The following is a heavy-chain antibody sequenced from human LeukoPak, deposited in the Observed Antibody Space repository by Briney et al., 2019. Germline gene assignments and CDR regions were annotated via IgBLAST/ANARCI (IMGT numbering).Heavy chain of an antibody. D-gene: IGHD3-10*01. V-gene: IGHV1-2*02. CDR1: GYTFTGYY. J-gene: IGHJ5*02. CDR3: ARGLGGYGSGSYYNLAFYWFDP. CDR2: INPNSGGT. Sequence: ASVKVSCKASGYTFTGYYMHWVRQAPGQGLEWMGWINPNSGGTNYAQKFQGRVTMTRDTSISTAYMELSSLRSEDTAVYYCARGLGGYGSGSYYNLAFYWFDPWGQGTLVTVSS.